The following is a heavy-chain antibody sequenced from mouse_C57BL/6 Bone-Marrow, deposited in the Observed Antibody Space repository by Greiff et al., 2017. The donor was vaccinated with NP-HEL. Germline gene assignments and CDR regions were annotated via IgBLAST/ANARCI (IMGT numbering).Heavy chain of an antibody. D-gene: IGHD2-1*01. Sequence: EVKLVESGPELVKPGASVKIPCKASGYTFTDYNMDWVKQSHGKSLEWIGDINPNNGGTIYNQKFKGKATLTVDKSSSTAYMELRSLTSEDTAVYYCARKEVTTTYYYAMDYWGQGTSVTVSS. CDR3: ARKEVTTTYYYAMDY. J-gene: IGHJ4*01. CDR2: INPNNGGT. CDR1: GYTFTDYN. V-gene: IGHV1-18*01.